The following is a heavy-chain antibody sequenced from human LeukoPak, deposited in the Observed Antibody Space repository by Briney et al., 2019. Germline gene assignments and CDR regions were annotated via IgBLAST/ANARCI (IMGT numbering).Heavy chain of an antibody. J-gene: IGHJ4*02. CDR3: AREGPVDY. D-gene: IGHD4-11*01. V-gene: IGHV3-53*01. Sequence: GGSLRLSCAASGFTFSTNYMSWVRQAPGQGLEWVSVIYSAYSTHYADSVKGRFTISRDNSKNTLYLHMNSLRADDTAVYYCAREGPVDYWGQGTLVTVSS. CDR1: GFTFSTNY. CDR2: IYSAYST.